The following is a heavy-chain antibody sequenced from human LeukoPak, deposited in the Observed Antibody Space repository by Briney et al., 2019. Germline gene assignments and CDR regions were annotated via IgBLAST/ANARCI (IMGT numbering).Heavy chain of an antibody. CDR3: AKHLYYYDSSGYLGAFDI. CDR1: GFTFSSYA. D-gene: IGHD3-22*01. CDR2: ISCSGGST. J-gene: IGHJ3*02. Sequence: GGSLRLSCAASGFTFSSYAMSWVRQAPGKGLEWVSAISCSGGSTYYADSVKGRFTISRDNSKNTLYLRMNSLRAEDTAVYYCAKHLYYYDSSGYLGAFDIWGQGTMVTVSS. V-gene: IGHV3-23*01.